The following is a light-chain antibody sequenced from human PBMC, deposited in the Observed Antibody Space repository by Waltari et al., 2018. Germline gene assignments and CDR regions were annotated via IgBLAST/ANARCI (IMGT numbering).Light chain of an antibody. V-gene: IGKV3D-11*01. CDR3: QQYDRWPLT. Sequence: VVLTQSPATLPLSPGERATLFCRASQGVSKFLAWFQQKPGQSPRLLVYDVSTRATGIPSRFSGSGPGPEFILTINSLEPEDFAVYYCQQYDRWPLTFGGGTKLEIK. J-gene: IGKJ4*01. CDR2: DVS. CDR1: QGVSKF.